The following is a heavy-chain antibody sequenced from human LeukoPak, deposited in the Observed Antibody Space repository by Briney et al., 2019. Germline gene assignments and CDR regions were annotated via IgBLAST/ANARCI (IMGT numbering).Heavy chain of an antibody. D-gene: IGHD3-22*01. J-gene: IGHJ3*02. V-gene: IGHV3-23*01. CDR1: GFTFSSFA. CDR3: ANRDYDSSGYYAFDI. CDR2: ISGSGGGT. Sequence: PGGSLRLSCAASGFTFSSFAASWVRQAPGKGLEWVSAISGSGGGTYYADSVKGRFTISRDNSKNTLYLQMNSLRAEDTAVYYCANRDYDSSGYYAFDIWGQGTMVTVSS.